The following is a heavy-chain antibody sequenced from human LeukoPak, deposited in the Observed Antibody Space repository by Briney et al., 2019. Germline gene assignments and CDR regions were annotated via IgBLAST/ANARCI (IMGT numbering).Heavy chain of an antibody. D-gene: IGHD1-26*01. CDR3: TSPWGRY. Sequence: PGGSLRFSCVASGFTFNNYAMSWVRQAPGKGLEWVGRIKSKTDGGTTDYAAPVKGRFTISRDDSKNTLYLQMNSLKAEDTAVYYCTSPWGRYWGQGTLVTVSS. V-gene: IGHV3-15*01. J-gene: IGHJ4*02. CDR1: GFTFNNYA. CDR2: IKSKTDGGTT.